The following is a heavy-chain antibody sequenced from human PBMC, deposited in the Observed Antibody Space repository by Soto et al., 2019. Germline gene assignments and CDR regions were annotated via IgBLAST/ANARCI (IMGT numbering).Heavy chain of an antibody. CDR1: GGTFSSYA. CDR2: IIPIFGTA. D-gene: IGHD2-21*02. CDR3: ARDCSLVTAIPWGYWFDP. Sequence: GASVKVSCKASGGTFSSYAISWVRQAPGQGLEWMGGIIPIFGTANYAQKFQGRVTITADESTSTAYMELSSLRSEETAVYYCARDCSLVTAIPWGYWFDPWGQGTLVTVSS. J-gene: IGHJ5*02. V-gene: IGHV1-69*13.